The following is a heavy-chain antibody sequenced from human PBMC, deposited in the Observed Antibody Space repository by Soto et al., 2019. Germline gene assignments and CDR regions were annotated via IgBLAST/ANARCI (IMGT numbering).Heavy chain of an antibody. V-gene: IGHV4-34*01. J-gene: IGHJ6*03. CDR3: ATGQRIAARTVYYYYYMDV. CDR2: IKHSGST. D-gene: IGHD6-6*01. CDR1: GGSFSAYY. Sequence: QVQLQQWGAGLLKPSETLSLTCAVYGGSFSAYYWSWIRQPPGKGLDRLGEIKHSGSTNYKPSLKSGANLSVDKSKNQFSLNPSPVTAADTDVYDLATGQRIAARTVYYYYYMDVWGKVTTVAVAS.